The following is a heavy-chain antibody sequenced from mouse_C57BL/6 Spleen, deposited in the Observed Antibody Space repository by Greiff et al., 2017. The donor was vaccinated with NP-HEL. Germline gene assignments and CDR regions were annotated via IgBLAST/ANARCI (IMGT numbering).Heavy chain of an antibody. CDR3: TPTYGNYAYFDY. D-gene: IGHD2-1*01. V-gene: IGHV14-1*01. CDR1: GFNIKDYY. CDR2: IDPEDGDN. J-gene: IGHJ2*01. Sequence: EVQLVESGAELVRPGASVKLSCTASGFNIKDYYMHWVKQRPEQGLEWIGRIDPEDGDNEYAPKFQGKATMTADTSSNTAYLQLSSLTSEDTAVYYCTPTYGNYAYFDYWGQGTTLTVSS.